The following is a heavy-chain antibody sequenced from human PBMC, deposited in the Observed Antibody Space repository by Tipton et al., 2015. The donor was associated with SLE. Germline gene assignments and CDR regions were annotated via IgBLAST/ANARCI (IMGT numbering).Heavy chain of an antibody. CDR2: INHSGST. CDR3: ARLGVEAFDI. J-gene: IGHJ3*02. V-gene: IGHV4-34*01. D-gene: IGHD3-3*01. Sequence: GLVKPSETLSLTCAVYGGSFSGYYWSWIRQPPGKGLEWIGEINHSGSTNYNPSLKSRVTISVDTSKNQFSLKLSSVTAADTAVYYCARLGVEAFDIWGQGTMVTVSS. CDR1: GGSFSGYY.